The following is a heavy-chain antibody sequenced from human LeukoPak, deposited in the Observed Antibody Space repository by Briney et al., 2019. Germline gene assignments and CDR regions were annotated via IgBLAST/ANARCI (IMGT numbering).Heavy chain of an antibody. CDR3: AKIYCSRITCSYFDY. V-gene: IGHV3-21*01. CDR2: ISSRGTYI. Sequence: GGSLRLSCAASGFTFSTYTMNWVRQAPGKGLEWVSSISSRGTYIYYADSVKGRFTISRDNAKNSLYLQMNSLRAEDTALYYCAKIYCSRITCSYFDYWGQGSLVTVPS. CDR1: GFTFSTYT. J-gene: IGHJ4*02. D-gene: IGHD2-2*01.